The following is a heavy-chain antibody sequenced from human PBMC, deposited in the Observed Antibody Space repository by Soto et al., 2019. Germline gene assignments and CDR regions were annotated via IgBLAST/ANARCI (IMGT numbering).Heavy chain of an antibody. CDR1: GGTFSSYA. Sequence: QVQVVQSGAEMKKPGSSVKVSCEASGGTFSSYAISWVRQGPAQGLEWMGGIIPIFGLVNYAQKFHGRVPISADAYTTAVYMELSSLRSEDRARYFCASGGCGAFDHSLRAPEYYYAMDVGGQGTTVTVSS. CDR3: ASGGCGAFDHSLRAPEYYYAMDV. D-gene: IGHD3-16*01. CDR2: IIPIFGLV. V-gene: IGHV1-69*01. J-gene: IGHJ6*01.